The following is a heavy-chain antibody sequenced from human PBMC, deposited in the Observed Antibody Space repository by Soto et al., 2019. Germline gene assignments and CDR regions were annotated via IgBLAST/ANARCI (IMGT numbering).Heavy chain of an antibody. CDR2: ISYDGSNK. V-gene: IGHV3-30-3*01. D-gene: IGHD3-9*01. J-gene: IGHJ4*02. CDR3: ARVLVPRDILTGYSY. Sequence: LTCAASGFPFSSYAMHWVRQAPGKGLEWVAVISYDGSNKYYADSVKGRFTISRDNSKNALYLQMNSLRAEDTAVYYCARVLVPRDILTGYSYWGQGTLVTVSS. CDR1: GFPFSSYA.